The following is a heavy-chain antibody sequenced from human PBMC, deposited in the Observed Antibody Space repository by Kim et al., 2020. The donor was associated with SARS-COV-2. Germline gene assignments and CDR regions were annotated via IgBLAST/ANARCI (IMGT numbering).Heavy chain of an antibody. J-gene: IGHJ3*02. Sequence: SVKGRFTISRDDSKSIAYLQMNSLKTEDTAVYYCTRVGYDFWSGYLDAFDIWGQGTMVTVSS. CDR3: TRVGYDFWSGYLDAFDI. V-gene: IGHV3-49*02. D-gene: IGHD3-3*01.